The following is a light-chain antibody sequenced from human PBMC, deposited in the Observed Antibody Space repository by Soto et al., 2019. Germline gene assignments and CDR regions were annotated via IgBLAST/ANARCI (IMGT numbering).Light chain of an antibody. Sequence: QSALTQPASVSGSPGQSITISCTGTSSDVGGYNYVSWYQQHPGKAPKLMIYEVSNRPSGVSNRFSGSKSGNTASLTIPGLQAEDDADYYCSSYTSSSTEVFGTGTKLTVL. CDR1: SSDVGGYNY. V-gene: IGLV2-14*01. J-gene: IGLJ1*01. CDR2: EVS. CDR3: SSYTSSSTEV.